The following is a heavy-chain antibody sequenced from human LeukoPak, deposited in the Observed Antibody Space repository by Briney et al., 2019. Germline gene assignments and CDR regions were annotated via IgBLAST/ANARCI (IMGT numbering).Heavy chain of an antibody. CDR1: GASISSTSYY. V-gene: IGHV4-39*07. J-gene: IGHJ6*03. D-gene: IGHD4-11*01. Sequence: SETLSLTCTVSGASISSTSYYWGWIRQPPGKGLEWIGSTYYRGTTYYNPSLKSRVTISVDTSKNQFSLQLSSVTAADTAVYYCARGNLWDYRRYYYYMDVWGKGTTVTVSS. CDR3: ARGNLWDYRRYYYYMDV. CDR2: TYYRGTT.